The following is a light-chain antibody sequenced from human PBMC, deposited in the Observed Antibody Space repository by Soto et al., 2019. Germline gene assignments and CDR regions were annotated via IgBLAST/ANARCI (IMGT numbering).Light chain of an antibody. V-gene: IGKV1-5*01. CDR1: QSVSSW. Sequence: DIQMTQSPSTLSASEGDRVTISCRASQSVSSWLAWYQQKPGKAPFLMISDASNLERGVPSSFSGSGSGTEFTLTISSMQPDDFATYYCQQYTGYSRTFGQGTKV. CDR3: QQYTGYSRT. J-gene: IGKJ1*01. CDR2: DAS.